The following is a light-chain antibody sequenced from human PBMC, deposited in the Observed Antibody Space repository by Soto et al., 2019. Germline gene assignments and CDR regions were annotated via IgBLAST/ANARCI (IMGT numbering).Light chain of an antibody. CDR2: GAS. CDR1: RSVSSNY. Sequence: EIALKQSPGTLSLSPGEKATLSCRASRSVSSNYLAWYQQKPGQAPRLLIYGASSRATGVPDRFSGSGSGTDFTLTISRLEPEDFAVYYCQQYGSSPPITFGQGTRLEI. CDR3: QQYGSSPPIT. V-gene: IGKV3-20*01. J-gene: IGKJ5*01.